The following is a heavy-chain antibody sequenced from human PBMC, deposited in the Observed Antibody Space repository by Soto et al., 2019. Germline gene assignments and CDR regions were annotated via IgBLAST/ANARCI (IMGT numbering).Heavy chain of an antibody. CDR2: INSDGSST. V-gene: IGHV3-74*01. CDR1: GVTFSSYW. Sequence: GGALRLSCAASGVTFSSYWMHWVRQAPGKGLVWVSRINSDGSSTSYADSVKGRFTISRDNAKDTLYLQMNSLRAEDTAVYYCARDLGGLNWNYVPDAFDIWGQGTMVTVSS. CDR3: ARDLGGLNWNYVPDAFDI. D-gene: IGHD1-7*01. J-gene: IGHJ3*02.